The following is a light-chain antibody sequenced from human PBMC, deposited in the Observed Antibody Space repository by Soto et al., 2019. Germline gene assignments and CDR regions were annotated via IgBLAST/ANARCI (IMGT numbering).Light chain of an antibody. J-gene: IGLJ2*01. CDR1: SSDVGPYNL. V-gene: IGLV2-23*02. CDR3: CSYAGSSMFV. CDR2: EVV. Sequence: QSALTQPASVSGSPGQSITISCTGSSSDVGPYNLVSWYQHHPGKAPKLMISEVVKRPSGVSNRFSGSKSGNTASLTISGLQAEDEADYYCCSYAGSSMFVFGGETNFTVL.